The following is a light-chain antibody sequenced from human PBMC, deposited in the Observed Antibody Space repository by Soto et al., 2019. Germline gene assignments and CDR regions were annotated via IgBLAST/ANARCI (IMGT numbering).Light chain of an antibody. Sequence: NFMLTQPHSVSESPGQTVAISCTRSSGSIDSNYVQWYQQLPGSVPTPVIYEDYKRPSGVPDRFSASVASSSNSASLTISGLKTEDEADYYCQSFDSNNHAVFGGGTKLTVL. CDR3: QSFDSNNHAV. CDR1: SGSIDSNY. V-gene: IGLV6-57*04. CDR2: EDY. J-gene: IGLJ2*01.